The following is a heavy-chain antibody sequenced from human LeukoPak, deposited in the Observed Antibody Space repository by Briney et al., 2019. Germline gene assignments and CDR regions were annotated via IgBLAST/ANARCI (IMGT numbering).Heavy chain of an antibody. J-gene: IGHJ5*02. CDR2: INPYSGDT. D-gene: IGHD3-22*01. Sequence: ASVKVSCKASGYNFIGYYIHWLRQAPGQGLEWMGWINPYSGDTNYARKFQGRVTMTRDKSITTAYTELTGLTSDDTSVYFCFSDDSSGNLDTWGQGTLVTVSS. V-gene: IGHV1-2*02. CDR3: FSDDSSGNLDT. CDR1: GYNFIGYY.